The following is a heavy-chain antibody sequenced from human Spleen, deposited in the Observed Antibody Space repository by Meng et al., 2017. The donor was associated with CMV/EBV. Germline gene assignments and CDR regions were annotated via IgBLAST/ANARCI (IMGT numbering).Heavy chain of an antibody. CDR1: GYSFTSYW. CDR2: IYPGDSDT. D-gene: IGHD2-2*01. CDR3: ARGYCSSTSCYGWFDP. J-gene: IGHJ5*02. V-gene: IGHV5-51*01. Sequence: GGSLRLSCKGYGYSFTSYWIGWVRQMPGKGLEWMGIIYPGDSDTRYSPSFQGQVTISADKSISTAYLQWSSLKASDTAMYYCARGYCSSTSCYGWFDPWGQGTLVTVSS.